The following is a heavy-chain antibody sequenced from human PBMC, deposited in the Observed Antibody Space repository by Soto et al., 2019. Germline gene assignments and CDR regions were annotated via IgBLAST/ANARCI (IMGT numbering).Heavy chain of an antibody. CDR3: ARDWAADGTFDY. D-gene: IGHD6-13*01. V-gene: IGHV1-18*01. J-gene: IGHJ4*02. CDR1: GCTFTTYG. CDR2: IXAYNGXQ. Sequence: XSVKVSCKASGCTFTTYGISWVRQAPGQGLEWMGSIXAYNGXQHYAKKLQGXXTMSTDTXXSTDYMELRGLRSEDTAVYYCARDWAADGTFDYWGQGTLVTVSS.